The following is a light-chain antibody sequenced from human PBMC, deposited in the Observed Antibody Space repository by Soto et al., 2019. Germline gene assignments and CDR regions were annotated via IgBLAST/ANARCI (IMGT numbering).Light chain of an antibody. Sequence: DIQVTQSPSTLSASVGDTVTITCRASQSISPFLAWYQQKPGKAPKLLIYKASSLESGVPSRFSGSGSGTEFTLTISSMKPDDFATYYCQQYNSYWTFGQGTKVDIK. V-gene: IGKV1-5*03. J-gene: IGKJ1*01. CDR1: QSISPF. CDR3: QQYNSYWT. CDR2: KAS.